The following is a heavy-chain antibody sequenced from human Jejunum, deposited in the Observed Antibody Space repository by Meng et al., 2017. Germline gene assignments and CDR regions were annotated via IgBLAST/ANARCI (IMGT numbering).Heavy chain of an antibody. Sequence: GGSLRLSCAASGLSVSDSYMTWIRQAPGKGLEWVATLKQDGNDKYYVDSVKGRFTISRDNAKNSLYLQMNSLRAEDTAVYYCARNNLNFDIFFDPWGQGTLVTVSS. J-gene: IGHJ5*02. CDR2: LKQDGNDK. CDR1: GLSVSDSY. D-gene: IGHD3-9*01. CDR3: ARNNLNFDIFFDP. V-gene: IGHV3-7*01.